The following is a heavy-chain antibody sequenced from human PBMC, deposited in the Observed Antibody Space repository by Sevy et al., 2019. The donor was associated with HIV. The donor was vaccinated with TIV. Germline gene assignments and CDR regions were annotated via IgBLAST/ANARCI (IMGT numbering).Heavy chain of an antibody. CDR2: IIPIFGTA. CDR3: ARGSSSGYYLSYFDY. V-gene: IGHV1-69*13. J-gene: IGHJ4*02. D-gene: IGHD3-22*01. Sequence: ASVKVSCKASGGTFSSYAISWVRQAPGQELEWMGGIIPIFGTANYAQKFQGRVTITADESTSTAYMELSSLRSEDTAVYYCARGSSSGYYLSYFDYWGQGTLVTVSS. CDR1: GGTFSSYA.